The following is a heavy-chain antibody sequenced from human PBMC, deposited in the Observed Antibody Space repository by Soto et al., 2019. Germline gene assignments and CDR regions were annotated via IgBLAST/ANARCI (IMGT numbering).Heavy chain of an antibody. CDR2: ISSSSSYI. V-gene: IGHV3-21*01. CDR1: GFTFSSYS. D-gene: IGHD2-15*01. Sequence: GGSLRLSCAASGFTFSSYSMNWVRQAPGKGLEWVSSISSSSSYIYYADSVKGRFTISRDNAKNSLYLQMNSLSAEDTAVYYCARDRAYCSGGSCYYYYYGMDVWGQGTTVTVSS. CDR3: ARDRAYCSGGSCYYYYYGMDV. J-gene: IGHJ6*02.